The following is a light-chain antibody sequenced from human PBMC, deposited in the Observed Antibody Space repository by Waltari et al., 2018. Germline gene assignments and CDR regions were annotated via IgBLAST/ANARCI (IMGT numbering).Light chain of an antibody. V-gene: IGKV1-12*01. CDR3: QQFESFPPT. J-gene: IGKJ4*01. Sequence: DIQMTQSPSSLPASVGDTVTITCRASQDIGNKLAWYQQKPGKAPTSLIYTASTFQSGVPSHFSGSGSGTDFTLTISNCQPDDFATYFCQQFESFPPTFGGGTKVEI. CDR1: QDIGNK. CDR2: TAS.